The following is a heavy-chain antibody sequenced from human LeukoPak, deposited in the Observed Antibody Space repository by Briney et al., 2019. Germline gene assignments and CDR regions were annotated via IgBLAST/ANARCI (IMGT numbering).Heavy chain of an antibody. D-gene: IGHD3-10*01. CDR1: AFTLGDYA. Sequence: PGGSMRPSSTAYAFTLGDYAMGWVRQAPEKGLEWVGFIRSKAYSGTTEYVASVKGRFTISRDYSKSIAYLQMNSLKTEDTAVYYCTRVGYYYGSGSYYNRYFDYWGQGTLVTVS. J-gene: IGHJ4*02. CDR2: IRSKAYSGTT. V-gene: IGHV3-49*04. CDR3: TRVGYYYGSGSYYNRYFDY.